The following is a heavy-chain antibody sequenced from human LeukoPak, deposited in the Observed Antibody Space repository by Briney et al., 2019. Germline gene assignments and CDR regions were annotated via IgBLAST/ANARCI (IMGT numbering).Heavy chain of an antibody. J-gene: IGHJ4*02. V-gene: IGHV1-2*02. CDR3: ARVREWEEISGALPDYFDY. CDR1: GYTFTGYY. D-gene: IGHD3-3*01. Sequence: ASVKVSCKASGYTFTGYYMQWVRQAREQGLEGRGWIKPKRGATAYAQKLQGRDTMNREKANNTAYLELSSLTSDDTAVYYCARVREWEEISGALPDYFDYWGQGTLSPSPQ. CDR2: IKPKRGAT.